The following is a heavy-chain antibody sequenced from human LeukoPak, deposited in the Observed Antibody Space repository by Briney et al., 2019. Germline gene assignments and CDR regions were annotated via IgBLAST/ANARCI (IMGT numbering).Heavy chain of an antibody. J-gene: IGHJ4*02. CDR1: GFTFSSSW. V-gene: IGHV3-74*01. CDR3: VRDWGYDSSGYWQKYFDT. CDR2: INHDGSST. Sequence: SGGSLRLSCAASGFTFSSSWMHWVRQAPGKGLVWVSRINHDGSSTNYADSVKGRFTISRDNAKNTLYLQMNSLRAEDTAVYYCVRDWGYDSSGYWQKYFDTWGQGTLVTVSS. D-gene: IGHD3-22*01.